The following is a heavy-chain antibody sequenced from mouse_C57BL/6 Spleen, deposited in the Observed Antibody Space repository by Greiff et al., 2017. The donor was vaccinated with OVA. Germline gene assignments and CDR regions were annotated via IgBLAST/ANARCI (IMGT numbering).Heavy chain of an antibody. CDR3: ARVITTVVGDAMDD. J-gene: IGHJ4*01. CDR2: INPNYGTT. Sequence: VHVKQSGPELVKPGASVKISCKASGYSFTDYNMNWVKQSNGKSLEWIGVINPNYGTTSYNQQFKGKATLTVDQSSSTAYMQLNSLTSEDSAVYYGARVITTVVGDAMDDWGQGTSVTVSS. CDR1: GYSFTDYN. V-gene: IGHV1-39*01. D-gene: IGHD1-1*01.